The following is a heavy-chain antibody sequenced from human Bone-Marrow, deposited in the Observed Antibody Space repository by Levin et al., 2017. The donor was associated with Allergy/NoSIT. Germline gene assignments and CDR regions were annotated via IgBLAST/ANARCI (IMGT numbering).Heavy chain of an antibody. CDR3: ARQATNWYLGGDWFDP. J-gene: IGHJ5*02. D-gene: IGHD1-7*01. CDR1: GTSLSSSSYN. CDR2: IEESGTT. Sequence: SCTVSGTSLSSSSYNWGWIRQPPGRGLEWIGSIEESGTTYYNPSLKSRVSISVDTSKNQFSLRLSSVTAADTSMYYCARQATNWYLGGDWFDPWGQGTLVTVSS. V-gene: IGHV4-39*01.